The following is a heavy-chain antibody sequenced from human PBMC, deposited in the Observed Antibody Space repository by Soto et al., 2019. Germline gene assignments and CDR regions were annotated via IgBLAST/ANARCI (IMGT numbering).Heavy chain of an antibody. J-gene: IGHJ4*02. V-gene: IGHV3-33*01. CDR1: GFTFSSYG. CDR2: IWFDGSNK. D-gene: IGHD2-15*01. CDR3: ARCSAHDQLDY. Sequence: QVQLVESGGGVVQPGRSPRLSCAASGFTFSSYGMHWVRQAPGKGLEWVAIIWFDGSNKYYADSVKGRFTISRDNSKNTLYLQMDSLRVEDTAVYYCARCSAHDQLDYWGQGTLVTVSS.